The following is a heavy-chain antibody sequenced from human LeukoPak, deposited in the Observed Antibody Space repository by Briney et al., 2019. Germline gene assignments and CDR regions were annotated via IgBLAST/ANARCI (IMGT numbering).Heavy chain of an antibody. J-gene: IGHJ3*02. CDR3: ARAVLLWFGESPSPDAFDI. Sequence: GGSLRLSCTASGFTFLDCGMSWVRQAPGKGLEWIATISASGGTRYYADSVKGRFTISRDNAKNSLYLQMNSLRAEDTAVYYCARAVLLWFGESPSPDAFDIWGQGTMVTVSS. CDR2: ISASGGTR. V-gene: IGHV3-48*04. CDR1: GFTFLDCG. D-gene: IGHD3-10*01.